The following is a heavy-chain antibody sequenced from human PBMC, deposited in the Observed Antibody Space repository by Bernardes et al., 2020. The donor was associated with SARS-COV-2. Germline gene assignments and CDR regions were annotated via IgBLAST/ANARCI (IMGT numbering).Heavy chain of an antibody. D-gene: IGHD4-4*01. CDR3: ARAPPTTVTMFRANYFYYGMDV. CDR1: GGSISSGSYY. CDR2: IYYSVST. J-gene: IGHJ6*02. V-gene: IGHV4-31*03. Sequence: SETLSLTCTVSGGSISSGSYYWNWIRQHPGKGLEWIGYIYYSVSTYYSPSLKSRVTISVDTSMNQFSLKLSSVTAADTAVYYCARAPPTTVTMFRANYFYYGMDVWGQGTTVTVSS.